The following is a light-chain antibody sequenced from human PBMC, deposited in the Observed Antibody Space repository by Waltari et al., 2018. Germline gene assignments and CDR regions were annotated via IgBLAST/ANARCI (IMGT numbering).Light chain of an antibody. CDR1: QRVSSN. CDR3: QQYNNWPLT. CDR2: GAS. J-gene: IGKJ4*01. V-gene: IGKV3-15*01. Sequence: EIVMTQSPATLSVSPGERVPLACRASQRVSSNLSWYQNKPGQAPRLLIYGASNRATAIPARFSGSASGTEFTLTISSQQSEDFAVYYCQQYNNWPLTFGGGTKVEIK.